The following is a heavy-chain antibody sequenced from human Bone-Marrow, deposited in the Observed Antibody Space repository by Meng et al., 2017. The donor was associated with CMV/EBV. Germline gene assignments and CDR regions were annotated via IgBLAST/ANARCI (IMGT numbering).Heavy chain of an antibody. CDR1: GGSFSGYY. CDR3: AGTAMVSDY. Sequence: GSLRLSCAVYGGSFSGYYWSWIRQPPGKGLEWIGSIYHSGSTYYNPSLKSRVTISVDTSKNQFSLKLSSVTAAGTAVYYCAGTAMVSDYWGQGTLVTVSS. V-gene: IGHV4-34*01. D-gene: IGHD5-18*01. J-gene: IGHJ4*02. CDR2: IYHSGST.